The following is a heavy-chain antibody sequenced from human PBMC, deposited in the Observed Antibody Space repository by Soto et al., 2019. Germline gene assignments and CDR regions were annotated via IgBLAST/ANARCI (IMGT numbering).Heavy chain of an antibody. CDR3: ERDDYGDLDY. CDR2: IYSSENT. Sequence: SETLSLTCTVSGGSVSSNSYSWGWIRQSPGKGLEWIGTIYSSENTYYNPSLLSRVTISVDTSKNEFSLRLSSVTAADTAVYYCERDDYGDLDYWGQGTLVTVS. J-gene: IGHJ4*02. D-gene: IGHD4-17*01. CDR1: GGSVSSNSYS. V-gene: IGHV4-39*07.